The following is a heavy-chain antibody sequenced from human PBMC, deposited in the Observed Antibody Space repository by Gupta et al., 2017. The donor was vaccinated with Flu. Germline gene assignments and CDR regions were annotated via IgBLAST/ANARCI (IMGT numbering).Heavy chain of an antibody. CDR1: GGSFSGYS. CDR3: ARGFPGYSYGFYYYYYYMDV. V-gene: IGHV4-34*01. J-gene: IGHJ6*03. Sequence: QVQLQQWGAGLLKPSETLSLTCAVYGGSFSGYSWSWIRQPPGKGLEWIGEINHSGSTNYNPSLKSRVTISVDTSKNQFSLKLSSVTAADTAVYYCARGFPGYSYGFYYYYYYMDVWGKGTTVTVSS. CDR2: INHSGST. D-gene: IGHD5-18*01.